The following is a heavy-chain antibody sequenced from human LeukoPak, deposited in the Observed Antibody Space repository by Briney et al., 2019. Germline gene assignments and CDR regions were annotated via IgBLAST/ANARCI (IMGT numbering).Heavy chain of an antibody. Sequence: GGSLRLSCAASGFTFSSYGMHWVRQAPGKGLEWVAFIRYDGSNKYYADSVKGRFTISRDNSKNTLYLQMNSLRAVDTAVYYCAKDPYSYGSYFDYWGQGTLVTVSS. V-gene: IGHV3-30*02. J-gene: IGHJ4*02. D-gene: IGHD5-18*01. CDR2: IRYDGSNK. CDR1: GFTFSSYG. CDR3: AKDPYSYGSYFDY.